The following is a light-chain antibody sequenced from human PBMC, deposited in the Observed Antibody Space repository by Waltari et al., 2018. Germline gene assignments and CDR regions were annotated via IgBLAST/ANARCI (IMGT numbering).Light chain of an antibody. CDR3: ATWDDSLNAWM. CDR1: RSNIGSTT. Sequence: QSVLTQPPSASGTPGQRVTISCSGRRSNIGSTTVNWYQHLPGTAPKLLIYGNNQRPSGVPDRFSGSKSGTSASLAISGLQSEDEADYYCATWDDSLNAWMFGGGTKLTAL. J-gene: IGLJ3*02. CDR2: GNN. V-gene: IGLV1-44*01.